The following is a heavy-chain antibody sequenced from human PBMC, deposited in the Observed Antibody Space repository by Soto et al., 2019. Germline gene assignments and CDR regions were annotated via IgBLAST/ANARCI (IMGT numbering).Heavy chain of an antibody. CDR3: ARVGAAAGPYYFDY. J-gene: IGHJ4*02. D-gene: IGHD6-13*01. Sequence: ASLKVSCKASGYTFTNYAIHWVCQAPGQRLEWMGWINAGNGNTKYSQKFQGRVTITRDTSASTAYMELSSLRSEDTAVYYCARVGAAAGPYYFDYWGQGTLVTVSS. CDR1: GYTFTNYA. CDR2: INAGNGNT. V-gene: IGHV1-3*01.